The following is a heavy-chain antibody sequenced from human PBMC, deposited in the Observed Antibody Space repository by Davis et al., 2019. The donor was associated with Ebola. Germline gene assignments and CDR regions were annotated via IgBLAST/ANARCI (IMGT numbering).Heavy chain of an antibody. CDR2: INPSGGST. J-gene: IGHJ4*02. CDR1: VYTFTSYY. Sequence: SVQVSCKASVYTFTSYYMHWVRQAPGQVLEWMGIINPSGGSTSYAQKFQGRVTMTRDTSTSTVYMELSSLRSEATAVYYCARDGIPWLVRGYFDYWGQGTLVTVSS. CDR3: ARDGIPWLVRGYFDY. V-gene: IGHV1-46*01. D-gene: IGHD6-19*01.